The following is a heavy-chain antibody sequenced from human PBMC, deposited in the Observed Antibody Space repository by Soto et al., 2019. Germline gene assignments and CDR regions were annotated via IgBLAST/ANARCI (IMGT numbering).Heavy chain of an antibody. CDR2: INHSGIT. CDR1: GGSFSGYY. J-gene: IGHJ4*02. D-gene: IGHD3-22*01. CDR3: ARGSNSSGAFDY. Sequence: PSETLSLTGAVYGGSFSGYYWSWIRQPPWKGLEWSGEINHSGITNYNPSLKSRVTISVDTSKNQFSLKMSSVTAADTAVYYCARGSNSSGAFDYCGLGTLVTVSS. V-gene: IGHV4-34*01.